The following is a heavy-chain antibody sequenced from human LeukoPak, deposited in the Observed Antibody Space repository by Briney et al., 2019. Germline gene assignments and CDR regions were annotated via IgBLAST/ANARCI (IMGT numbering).Heavy chain of an antibody. CDR1: GYTFTSYA. Sequence: ASVKVSCKASGYTFTSYAMNWVRQAPGQGLEWMGWINTNTGNPTYAQGFTGRFVFSLDTSVSTAYLQISSLKAEDTAVYYCARDGTVTTPDYYYYMDVWGKGTTVTVSS. V-gene: IGHV7-4-1*02. CDR3: ARDGTVTTPDYYYYMDV. CDR2: INTNTGNP. D-gene: IGHD4-17*01. J-gene: IGHJ6*03.